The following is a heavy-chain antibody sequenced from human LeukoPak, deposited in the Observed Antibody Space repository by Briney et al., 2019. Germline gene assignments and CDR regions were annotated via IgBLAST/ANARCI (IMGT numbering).Heavy chain of an antibody. V-gene: IGHV4-61*01. Sequence: SETLSLTCTVSGASVNGASVTTYYWSWIRQPPGKGLEWIGYIHYSGSTNYNPSLKSRVTISVDTSKNQFSLRLSSVTAADTAVYYCARDWVGAAAVWFDPWGQGTLVTVSS. CDR3: ARDWVGAAAVWFDP. J-gene: IGHJ5*02. D-gene: IGHD6-13*01. CDR1: GASVNGASVTTYY. CDR2: IHYSGST.